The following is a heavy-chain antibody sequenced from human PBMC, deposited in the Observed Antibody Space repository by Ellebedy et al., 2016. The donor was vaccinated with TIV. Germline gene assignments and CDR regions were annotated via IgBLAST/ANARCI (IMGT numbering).Heavy chain of an antibody. CDR2: FGVSGDST. V-gene: IGHV3-23*01. J-gene: IGHJ4*02. CDR1: GFTFSSYA. CDR3: ARGRSGTYIHHAFDC. Sequence: PGGSLRLSCAASGFTFSSYAMSWVRQAPGKGLEWVSGFGVSGDSTYYADSGKGRFTISRDNSKNTLYLQMNSLRAEDTAMYYCARGRSGTYIHHAFDCWGQGTLVTVSS. D-gene: IGHD3-16*01.